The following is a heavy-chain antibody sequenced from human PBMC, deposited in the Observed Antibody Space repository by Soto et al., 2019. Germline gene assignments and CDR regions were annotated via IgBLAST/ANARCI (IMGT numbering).Heavy chain of an antibody. Sequence: SETLSLTCTVSGGSISSGDYYWSWIRQPPGKGLEWIGYIYYSGSTYYNPSLKSRVTISVDTSKNQFSLKLSSATAADTAVYYCARFYDSSGYLGYVDYWGQGTLVTVSS. CDR2: IYYSGST. V-gene: IGHV4-30-4*01. J-gene: IGHJ4*02. CDR3: ARFYDSSGYLGYVDY. D-gene: IGHD3-22*01. CDR1: GGSISSGDYY.